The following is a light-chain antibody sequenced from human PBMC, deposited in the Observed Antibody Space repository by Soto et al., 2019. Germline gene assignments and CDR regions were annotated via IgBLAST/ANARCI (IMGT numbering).Light chain of an antibody. CDR3: QQYNNWWT. J-gene: IGKJ1*01. Sequence: EIVMTQSQTSLSVSPGERANFSCRASQSVSSNFAWYQQKPGQAPRLIIYGASTRATGIPTRFSGSGSGTEFTLTISSLQSEDFAVYDCQQYNNWWTFGQGTKVEIK. CDR2: GAS. V-gene: IGKV3-15*01. CDR1: QSVSSN.